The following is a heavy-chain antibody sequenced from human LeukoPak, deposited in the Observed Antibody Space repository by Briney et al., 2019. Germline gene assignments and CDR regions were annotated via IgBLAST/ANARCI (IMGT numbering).Heavy chain of an antibody. J-gene: IGHJ4*02. D-gene: IGHD6-19*01. V-gene: IGHV4-39*01. CDR2: IYYSGST. Sequence: SETLSLTCTVSGGSISSSSYYWGWIRQPPGKGLEWIRSIYYSGSTYYNPSLKSRVTISVDTSKNQFSLKLSSVTAADTAVYYCARHSQWLATSFLDYWGQGTLVTVSS. CDR1: GGSISSSSYY. CDR3: ARHSQWLATSFLDY.